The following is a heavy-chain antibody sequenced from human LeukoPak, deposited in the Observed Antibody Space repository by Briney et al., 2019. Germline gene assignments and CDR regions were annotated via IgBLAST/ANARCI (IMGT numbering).Heavy chain of an antibody. CDR1: GGSISSSSYY. J-gene: IGHJ4*02. D-gene: IGHD2-2*01. V-gene: IGHV4-39*01. CDR3: ARHFCSSTSCYGGFDY. Sequence: PSETLSLTCTVSGGSISSSSYYWGWIRQPPGKGPEWIGSIYYSGITYYNPSLKSRVTISVDTSANQFSLKQSSVTAADTALYYCARHFCSSTSCYGGFDYWGQGTLVTVSS. CDR2: IYYSGIT.